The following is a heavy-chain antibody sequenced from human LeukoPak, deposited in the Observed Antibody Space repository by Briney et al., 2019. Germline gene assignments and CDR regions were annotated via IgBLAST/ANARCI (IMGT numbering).Heavy chain of an antibody. D-gene: IGHD3-22*01. V-gene: IGHV3-30-3*01. CDR2: ISFDGNKK. CDR1: GFTFSIYA. Sequence: GGSLRLSCAASGFTFSIYAMHWVRQAPGRGLEWVAVISFDGNKKYYADSVKGRFTISRDNLRNTLYLQMNSLRTEDTAPYYCARDRPVGYDSSGGHKWFDPWGQGTLVTVSS. CDR3: ARDRPVGYDSSGGHKWFDP. J-gene: IGHJ5*02.